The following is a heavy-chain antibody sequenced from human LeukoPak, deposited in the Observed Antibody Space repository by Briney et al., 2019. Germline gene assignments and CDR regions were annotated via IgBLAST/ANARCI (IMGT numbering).Heavy chain of an antibody. CDR1: GGTFSSYA. CDR2: IIPIFGTA. V-gene: IGHV1-69*05. Sequence: ASVKVSCKASGGTFSSYAISWVRQAPGQGLEWMGGIIPIFGTANYAQKFQGRVTITTDESTSTAYMELSSLRSEDTAVYYCARADSSSSVDYYYYMDVWGKGTTVTVSS. J-gene: IGHJ6*03. D-gene: IGHD6-6*01. CDR3: ARADSSSSVDYYYYMDV.